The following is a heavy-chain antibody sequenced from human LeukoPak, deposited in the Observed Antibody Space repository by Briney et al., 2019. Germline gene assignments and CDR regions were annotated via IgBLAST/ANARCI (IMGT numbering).Heavy chain of an antibody. CDR2: ISYDGSNK. CDR3: AKETLVVAATTYFDY. CDR1: GFTFSSYG. V-gene: IGHV3-30*18. J-gene: IGHJ4*02. Sequence: GGSLRLSCAASGFTFSSYGMHWVRQAPGKGLEWVAVISYDGSNKYYADSVKGRFTISRDNSKNTLYLQMNSLRAEDTAVYYCAKETLVVAATTYFDYWGQGTLVTVSS. D-gene: IGHD2-15*01.